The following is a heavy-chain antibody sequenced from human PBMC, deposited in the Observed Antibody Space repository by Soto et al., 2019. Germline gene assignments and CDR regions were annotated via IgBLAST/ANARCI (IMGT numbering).Heavy chain of an antibody. V-gene: IGHV3-30-3*01. D-gene: IGHD3-22*01. J-gene: IGHJ4*02. CDR2: ISYDGSNK. CDR1: GFTFSSYA. CDR3: ARPLPGYYDSSGYPFDY. Sequence: QVQLVESGGGVVQPGRSLRLSCAASGFTFSSYAMHWIRQAPGKGLEWVAVISYDGSNKYYADSVKGRFTISRDNSKNXRYLQRNSLRAEDTAVDYCARPLPGYYDSSGYPFDYWGQGTLVTVSS.